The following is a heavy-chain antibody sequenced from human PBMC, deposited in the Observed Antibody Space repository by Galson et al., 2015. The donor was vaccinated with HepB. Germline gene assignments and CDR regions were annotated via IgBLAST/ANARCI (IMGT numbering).Heavy chain of an antibody. Sequence: QSGAEVKKLGESLKISCKASGYNFINNWIGWVRQVPGKGLEWMGIVYPGDSDSRYSPSFQGQVTMSADKSVNTAYLQWGSLKASDTAIYYCARLFAPIVATVEPRDLFDIWGQGTVVTVAS. V-gene: IGHV5-51*01. J-gene: IGHJ3*02. CDR1: GYNFINNW. D-gene: IGHD5-12*01. CDR3: ARLFAPIVATVEPRDLFDI. CDR2: VYPGDSDS.